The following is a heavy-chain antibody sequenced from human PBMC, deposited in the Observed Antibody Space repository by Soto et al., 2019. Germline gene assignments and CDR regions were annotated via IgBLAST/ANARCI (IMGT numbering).Heavy chain of an antibody. J-gene: IGHJ4*02. CDR1: GGSISSGGYS. Sequence: SKTLSLTFAVSGGSISSGGYSWSWIRQPPGKGLEWIWYIYHSGSTYYTPSLKSRVPISLDRSKNQFSMKLSSVTAADTAVYYCARGPPFGYWGQGTLVTVSS. CDR2: IYHSGST. D-gene: IGHD3-10*01. CDR3: ARGPPFGY. V-gene: IGHV4-30-2*01.